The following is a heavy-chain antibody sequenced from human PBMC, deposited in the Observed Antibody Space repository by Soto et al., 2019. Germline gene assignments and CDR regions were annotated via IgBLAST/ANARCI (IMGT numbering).Heavy chain of an antibody. CDR1: GSTFSGSA. D-gene: IGHD2-21*02. J-gene: IGHJ6*02. CDR2: IRSKANSYAT. V-gene: IGHV3-73*02. Sequence: EVQLVESGGGLVQPGGSLKLSCAASGSTFSGSAMHWVRQASGKGLEWVGRIRSKANSYATAYAASVKGRFTISRDDSKNTAYLQMNSLKTEDTAVYYCTRRGGNSFGIDYYYGMDVWGQGTTVTVSS. CDR3: TRRGGNSFGIDYYYGMDV.